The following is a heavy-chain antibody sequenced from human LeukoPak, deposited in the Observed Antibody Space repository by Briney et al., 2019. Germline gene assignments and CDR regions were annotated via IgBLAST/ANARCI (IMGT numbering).Heavy chain of an antibody. J-gene: IGHJ4*02. D-gene: IGHD1-14*01. CDR1: GGSISGYY. CDR3: AREGGPYRPLDY. Sequence: SETLSLTCTVSGGSISGYYWNWIRQPAGKGLEWIGRIYTSGNTNYNPSLKSRVTMSVDTSKNQFFLKLFSVTAADTAVYYCAREGGPYRPLDYSGQGILVTVSS. CDR2: IYTSGNT. V-gene: IGHV4-4*07.